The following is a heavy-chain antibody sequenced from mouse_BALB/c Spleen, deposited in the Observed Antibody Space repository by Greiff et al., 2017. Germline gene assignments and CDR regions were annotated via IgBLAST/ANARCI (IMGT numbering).Heavy chain of an antibody. V-gene: IGHV5-4*02. CDR1: GFTFSDYY. D-gene: IGHD1-1*01. J-gene: IGHJ3*01. CDR3: ARDRYGSSYGFAY. CDR2: ISDGGSYT. Sequence: EVKLVESGGGLVKPGGSLKLSCAASGFTFSDYYMYWVRQTPEKRLEWVATISDGGSYTYYPDSVKGRFTISRDNAKNNLYLQMSSLKSEDTAMYYCARDRYGSSYGFAYWGQGTLVTVSA.